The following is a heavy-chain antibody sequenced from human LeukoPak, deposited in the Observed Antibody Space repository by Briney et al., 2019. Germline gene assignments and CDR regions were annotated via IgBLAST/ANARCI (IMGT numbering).Heavy chain of an antibody. J-gene: IGHJ4*02. D-gene: IGHD4-17*01. CDR3: AILSWGDYRTWGY. V-gene: IGHV3-23*01. CDR2: IRNSGAGGGT. CDR1: GLTFSSYI. Sequence: PGGSLRLSCAASGLTFSSYIMNWVRQAPGKGLEWVSAIRNSGAGGGTFYADSVKGRFTISRDDSKNTLYLQMNSLRAEDTAVYYCAILSWGDYRTWGYWGQGTLVTVSS.